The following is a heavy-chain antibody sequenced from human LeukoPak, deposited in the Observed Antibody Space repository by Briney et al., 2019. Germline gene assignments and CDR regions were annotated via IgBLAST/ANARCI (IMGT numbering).Heavy chain of an antibody. CDR1: GFTFSSYG. Sequence: PGRSLRLSCAASGFTFSSYGMHWVRQAPGKGLEWVAVISYDGSNKYYADSVKGRFTISRDNSKNTLYLQMNSLRAEDTAVYYCASLYTSWGPGDYWGQGTLVTVSS. J-gene: IGHJ4*02. CDR3: ASLYTSWGPGDY. D-gene: IGHD7-27*01. V-gene: IGHV3-30*03. CDR2: ISYDGSNK.